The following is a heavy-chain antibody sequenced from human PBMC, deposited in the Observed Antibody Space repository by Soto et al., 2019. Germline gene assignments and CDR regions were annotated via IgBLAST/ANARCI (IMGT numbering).Heavy chain of an antibody. V-gene: IGHV3-30-3*01. D-gene: IGHD2-15*01. CDR1: GFSFSSYA. CDR2: ISYDGSNK. Sequence: PGGSLRLSCAASGFSFSSYAMHWVRQAPGKGLEWVAVISYDGSNKYYADSVKGRFTISRDNSKNTLYLQMNSLRAEDTAVYYCARDNIVVVVAATRAYYYYGMEVWGQGTTVTVSS. J-gene: IGHJ6*02. CDR3: ARDNIVVVVAATRAYYYYGMEV.